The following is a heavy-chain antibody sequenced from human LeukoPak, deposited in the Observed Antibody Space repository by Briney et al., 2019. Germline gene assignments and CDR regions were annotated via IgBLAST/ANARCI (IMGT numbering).Heavy chain of an antibody. D-gene: IGHD6-19*01. CDR2: IYTSGST. CDR1: GGSISSGSYY. V-gene: IGHV4-61*02. J-gene: IGHJ3*02. Sequence: TLSLTCTVSGGSISSGSYYWSWIRQPAGKGLEWIGRIYTSGSTNYNPSLKSRVTISVDTSKNQFSLKLSSVTAADTAVYYCARTGWFQDAFDIWGQGTMVTVSS. CDR3: ARTGWFQDAFDI.